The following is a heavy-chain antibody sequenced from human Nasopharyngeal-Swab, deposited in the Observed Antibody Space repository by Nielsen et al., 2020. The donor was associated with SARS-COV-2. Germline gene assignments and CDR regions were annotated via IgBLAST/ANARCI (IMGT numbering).Heavy chain of an antibody. CDR3: ARGNGAFDY. CDR1: GGSFSGYY. J-gene: IGHJ4*02. D-gene: IGHD4-17*01. V-gene: IGHV4-34*01. Sequence: SQTLSLTCAVYGGSFSGYYWSWIRQPPGKGLEWIEEINHSGSTNYNPSLKSRVTISVDTSKNQFSLKLSSVTAADTAVCYCARGNGAFDYWGQGTLVTVSS. CDR2: INHSGST.